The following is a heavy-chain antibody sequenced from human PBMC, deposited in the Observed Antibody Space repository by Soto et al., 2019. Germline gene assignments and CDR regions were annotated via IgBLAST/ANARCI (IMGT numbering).Heavy chain of an antibody. CDR2: ISSSGTTK. Sequence: GGSLRLSCVASGFNFSDHYMTWIRQAPGKGLEWVSSISSSGTTKEYADSVKGRFTISRDNAKNSLSLQMNSLRAEDTAVYYCAREGEYWFDPWGQGTLVTVSS. CDR3: AREGEYWFDP. V-gene: IGHV3-11*01. J-gene: IGHJ5*02. D-gene: IGHD3-16*01. CDR1: GFNFSDHY.